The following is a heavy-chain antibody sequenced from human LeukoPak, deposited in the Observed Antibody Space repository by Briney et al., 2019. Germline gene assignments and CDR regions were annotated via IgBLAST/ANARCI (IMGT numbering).Heavy chain of an antibody. D-gene: IGHD3-22*01. J-gene: IGHJ3*02. CDR1: GYTFTRYG. V-gene: IGHV1-18*01. Sequence: ASVKVSWKASGYTFTRYGISWVRQAPGQGLEWMGWISVYNGNTNYAQKFQGRVIMTTDTSTSTAYMELTSLRSDDTAVYYCARHRLHRVYYDSSGYYHDAFDICGQGTMVTVSS. CDR3: ARHRLHRVYYDSSGYYHDAFDI. CDR2: ISVYNGNT.